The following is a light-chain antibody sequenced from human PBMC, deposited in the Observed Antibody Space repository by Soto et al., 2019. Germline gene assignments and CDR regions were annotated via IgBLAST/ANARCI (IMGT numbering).Light chain of an antibody. CDR1: ISDVGVYDY. J-gene: IGLJ2*01. CDR3: SSYAGSNNLV. CDR2: DVS. V-gene: IGLV2-8*01. Sequence: QSALTQPPSASGSPGQSVTISCTGTISDVGVYDYVSWYQQHPGKAPKLMIYDVSKRPSGVPDCFSGSKSGNTASLTVSGLQAEDEADYYCSSYAGSNNLVFGGGTKVTVL.